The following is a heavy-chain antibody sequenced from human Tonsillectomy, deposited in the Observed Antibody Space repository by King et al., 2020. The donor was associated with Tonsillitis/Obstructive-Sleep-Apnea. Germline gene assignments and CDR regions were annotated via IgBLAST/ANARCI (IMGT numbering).Heavy chain of an antibody. D-gene: IGHD5-18*01. J-gene: IGHJ6*03. CDR1: GGSISSSSYY. V-gene: IGHV4-39*01. Sequence: QLQESGPGLVKPSETLSLTCTVSGGSISSSSYYWGWTRQPPGKGLEWIGSIYYSGSTYYNPSLKSRVTISVDTSKNQFSLKLSSVTAADTAVYYCARRYTAMVTGPYYYYMDVWGKGTTVTVSS. CDR3: ARRYTAMVTGPYYYYMDV. CDR2: IYYSGST.